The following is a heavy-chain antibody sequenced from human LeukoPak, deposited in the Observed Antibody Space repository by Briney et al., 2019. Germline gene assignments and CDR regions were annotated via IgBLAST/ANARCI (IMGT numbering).Heavy chain of an antibody. CDR1: GGSISSYY. V-gene: IGHV4-59*01. CDR2: IYYSGST. CDR3: ARTGGGYYDSSGYYSYYYYYYMDV. D-gene: IGHD3-22*01. J-gene: IGHJ6*03. Sequence: SETLSLTCTVSGGSISSYYWSWIRQPPGKGLEWIGYIYYSGSTNYNPSLKSRVTISVDTSKNQFSLKLSSVTAADTAVYYCARTGGGYYDSSGYYSYYYYYYMDVWGKGTTVTASS.